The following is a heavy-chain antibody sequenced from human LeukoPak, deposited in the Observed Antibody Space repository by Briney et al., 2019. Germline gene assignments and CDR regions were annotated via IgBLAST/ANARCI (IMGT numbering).Heavy chain of an antibody. Sequence: GGSLRLSCAASGFTFSSYWMSWVRQAPGKGLEWVANIKQDGSEKYYVDSVKGRFTISRDNAKNSLYLQMNSLRAEDTAVYYCARGSMVRGVTGWFDPWGQGTLVTVSS. CDR1: GFTFSSYW. J-gene: IGHJ5*02. CDR3: ARGSMVRGVTGWFDP. CDR2: IKQDGSEK. D-gene: IGHD3-10*01. V-gene: IGHV3-7*01.